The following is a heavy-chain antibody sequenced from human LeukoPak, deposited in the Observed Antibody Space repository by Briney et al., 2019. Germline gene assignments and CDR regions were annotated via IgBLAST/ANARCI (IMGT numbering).Heavy chain of an antibody. J-gene: IGHJ4*02. CDR1: GFTFSAHS. CDR3: ARDMHREAVHYPPDY. Sequence: GGSLRLSCAASGFTFSAHSMNWVRQAPGKGLEWVSSISSSRTYIYYADSVKGRFTISRDNAKNSLYLQMNSLRAEDTAVYYCARDMHREAVHYPPDYWGQGALVTVSS. V-gene: IGHV3-21*01. CDR2: ISSSRTYI. D-gene: IGHD1-1*01.